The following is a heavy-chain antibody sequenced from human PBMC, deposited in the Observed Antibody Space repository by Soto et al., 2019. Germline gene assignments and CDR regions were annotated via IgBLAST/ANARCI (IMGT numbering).Heavy chain of an antibody. CDR3: ARGKRWLVYYYYGMDV. V-gene: IGHV4-31*03. J-gene: IGHJ6*02. CDR2: IYYSGST. CDR1: GGSISSGGYY. D-gene: IGHD6-19*01. Sequence: TLSLTCTVSGGSISSGGYYWSWIRQHPGKGLEWIGYIYYSGSTYYNPSLKSRVTISVDTSKNQFSLKLSSVAAADTAVYYCARGKRWLVYYYYGMDVWGQGTTVTVSS.